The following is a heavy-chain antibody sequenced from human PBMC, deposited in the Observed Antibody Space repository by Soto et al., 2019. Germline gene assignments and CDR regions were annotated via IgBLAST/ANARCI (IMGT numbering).Heavy chain of an antibody. CDR3: ARLPRGSNYGMDV. J-gene: IGHJ6*02. CDR1: GGSFSGYY. Sequence: QVQLQQWGAGLLKPSETLSLTCAVYGGSFSGYYWNWIRQPPGKGLEWIGEFNHSGSSNYNPSLKTRITISVDTSKYPFSLKLGSVPAADTAVYYCARLPRGSNYGMDVWGQGTTVTVSS. CDR2: FNHSGSS. V-gene: IGHV4-34*01.